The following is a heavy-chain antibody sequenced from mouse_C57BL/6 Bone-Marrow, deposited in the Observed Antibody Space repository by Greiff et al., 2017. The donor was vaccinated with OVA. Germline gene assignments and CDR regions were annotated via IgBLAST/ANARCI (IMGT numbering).Heavy chain of an antibody. V-gene: IGHV1-26*01. CDR2: INPNNGGT. J-gene: IGHJ3*01. CDR3: ARMVYDYAWFAY. Sequence: EVQLQQSGPELVKPGASVKISCKASGYTFTDYYMNWVKQSHGKSLEWIGDINPNNGGTSYNQKFKGKATLTVDKSSSTAYMELRSLTSEDSAVYYCARMVYDYAWFAYWGQGTLVTVSA. D-gene: IGHD2-4*01. CDR1: GYTFTDYY.